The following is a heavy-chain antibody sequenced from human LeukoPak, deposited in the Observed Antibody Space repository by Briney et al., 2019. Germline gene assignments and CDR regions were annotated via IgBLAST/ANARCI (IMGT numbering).Heavy chain of an antibody. CDR3: ARAYYDYVWGSYRPSYGMDV. Sequence: ASVKVSCQASGYTFTSYGISWVRQAPGQGLEWMGWISAYNGNTNYAQKLQGRVTMTTDTSTSTAYMELRSLRSDDTAVYYCARAYYDYVWGSYRPSYGMDVWGQGTTVTVSS. CDR1: GYTFTSYG. CDR2: ISAYNGNT. V-gene: IGHV1-18*01. J-gene: IGHJ6*02. D-gene: IGHD3-16*02.